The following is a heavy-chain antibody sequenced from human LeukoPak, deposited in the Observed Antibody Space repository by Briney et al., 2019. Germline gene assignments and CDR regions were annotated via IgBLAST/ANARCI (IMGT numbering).Heavy chain of an antibody. V-gene: IGHV3-23*01. CDR1: GFTFSTYA. J-gene: IGHJ4*02. D-gene: IGHD4-17*01. Sequence: PGGSLRLSCAASGFTFSTYAMSWVRQAPGKGLEWVSAISGSGGSTYNADSVKGRLTISRDNSKNMLYLQMNSLRAEDTAVYYCAKGYGDYVLGPFDYWGQGSLVTVAS. CDR2: ISGSGGST. CDR3: AKGYGDYVLGPFDY.